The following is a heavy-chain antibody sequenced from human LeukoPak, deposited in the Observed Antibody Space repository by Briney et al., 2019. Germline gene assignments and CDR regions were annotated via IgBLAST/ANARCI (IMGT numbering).Heavy chain of an antibody. CDR2: IVVGSGNT. CDR3: AGTPWFGELTLDY. Sequence: SVEVSCKASGFTFTSSTIQWVRQARGQRLEWIGWIVVGSGNTNYAQKFQERVIITRDMSTTTVYMELSSLRSEDTAVYYCAGTPWFGELTLDYWGQGTLVTVSS. V-gene: IGHV1-58*02. J-gene: IGHJ4*02. CDR1: GFTFTSST. D-gene: IGHD3-10*01.